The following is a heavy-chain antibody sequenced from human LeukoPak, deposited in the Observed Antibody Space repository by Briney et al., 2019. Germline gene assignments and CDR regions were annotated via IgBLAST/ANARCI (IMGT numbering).Heavy chain of an antibody. D-gene: IGHD3-22*01. CDR2: INPNSGGT. V-gene: IGHV1-2*02. CDR3: ARDYYDSSSYYRLDY. Sequence: ASVKVSCKASGYTFTGYYMHWVRQAPGQGLEWMGWINPNSGGTNYAQKFQGRVTMTRDTSISTAYMELSSLRSEDTAVYYCARDYYDSSSYYRLDYWGRGTLVTVSS. J-gene: IGHJ4*02. CDR1: GYTFTGYY.